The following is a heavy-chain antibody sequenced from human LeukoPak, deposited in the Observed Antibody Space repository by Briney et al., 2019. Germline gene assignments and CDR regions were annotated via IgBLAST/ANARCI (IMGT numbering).Heavy chain of an antibody. D-gene: IGHD2-21*02. CDR2: INPSGGST. CDR1: GYTFTSYY. J-gene: IGHJ4*02. V-gene: IGHV1-46*01. Sequence: GASVKVSCKASGYTFTSYYMHWVRQAPGQGLEWMGIINPSGGSTSYAQKFQGRVTMTRDTSPSTGYMGLRRLRSEDTAVYYCARGEGDCYCFDYWGQGTLVTVSS. CDR3: ARGEGDCYCFDY.